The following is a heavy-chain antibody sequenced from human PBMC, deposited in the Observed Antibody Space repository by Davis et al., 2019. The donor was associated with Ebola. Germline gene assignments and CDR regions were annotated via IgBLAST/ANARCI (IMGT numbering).Heavy chain of an antibody. Sequence: PGGSLRLSCVASGFTFSSYDIHWVRQAPGKGLEWVAVIWNDGSHQYYGDSVKGRFTVSRDNSKNTLFPQMNSLRVDDTAVYYCARRLTITYTMDVWGQGATVTVSS. CDR2: IWNDGSHQ. J-gene: IGHJ6*02. D-gene: IGHD4/OR15-4a*01. V-gene: IGHV3-33*01. CDR1: GFTFSSYD. CDR3: ARRLTITYTMDV.